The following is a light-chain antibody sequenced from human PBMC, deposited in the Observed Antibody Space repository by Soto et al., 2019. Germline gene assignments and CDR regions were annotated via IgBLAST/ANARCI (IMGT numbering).Light chain of an antibody. CDR1: SSDVGGYNY. V-gene: IGLV2-14*01. J-gene: IGLJ2*01. Sequence: QSVPTQPASVSGSPGQSITISCTGTSSDVGGYNYVSWYQQHPGKAPKIIIYDVTYRPSGVSDRFSGSKSGNTASLTISGLQAEDEADYYCISYITATTVVFGGGTKLTVL. CDR2: DVT. CDR3: ISYITATTVV.